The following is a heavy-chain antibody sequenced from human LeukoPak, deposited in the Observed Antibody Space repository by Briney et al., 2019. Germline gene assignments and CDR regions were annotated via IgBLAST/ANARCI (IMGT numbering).Heavy chain of an antibody. Sequence: GGSLRLSCAASGFTFISYAMSWVRQAPGKGLEWVSGVSGSDGITYYADSVKGRFAVSRNNSKNTLYLQMNSLRAEDTAVYYCARAIHGPLGAFDIWGQGTMVTVSS. V-gene: IGHV3-23*01. CDR2: VSGSDGIT. CDR3: ARAIHGPLGAFDI. CDR1: GFTFISYA. D-gene: IGHD7-27*01. J-gene: IGHJ3*02.